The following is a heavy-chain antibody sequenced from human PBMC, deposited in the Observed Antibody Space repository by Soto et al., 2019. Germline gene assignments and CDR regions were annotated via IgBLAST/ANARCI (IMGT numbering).Heavy chain of an antibody. J-gene: IGHJ4*02. V-gene: IGHV1-18*01. CDR3: ARAVGYSYGFDY. CDR2: ISAYNGNT. CDR1: GYTFASYG. Sequence: QVQLVQSGAEVRRPGASVKVSCKASGYTFASYGISWVRQAPGQGLEWMGWISAYNGNTNYAHKLQRRVTMTTETSTTTAYMELRSLRSDDTAVYYCARAVGYSYGFDYWGQGTLVTVSS. D-gene: IGHD5-18*01.